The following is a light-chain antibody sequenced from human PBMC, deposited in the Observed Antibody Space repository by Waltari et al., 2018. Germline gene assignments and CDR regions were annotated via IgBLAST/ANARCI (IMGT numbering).Light chain of an antibody. CDR1: SSNIGNNA. Sequence: QSVLTQPPSVSEAPRQRVTIPCSGSSSNIGNNAVNWYQRLPGEAPKLLIYYDDLLPSGVSDRFSGSKSGTSASMAIGGLLSEDEGDYYCAAWDDSLNAVVFGGGTKLTVL. J-gene: IGLJ2*01. CDR3: AAWDDSLNAVV. V-gene: IGLV1-36*01. CDR2: YDD.